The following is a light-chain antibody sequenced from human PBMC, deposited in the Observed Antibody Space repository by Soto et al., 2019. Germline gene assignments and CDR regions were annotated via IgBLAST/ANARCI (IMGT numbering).Light chain of an antibody. CDR3: QQRSNWPWT. J-gene: IGKJ1*01. CDR2: DAS. V-gene: IGKV3-11*01. Sequence: ESVLTQSPATLSLSPGERATLSCRASPSVSNSLAWYQHKPGQAPRLLIYDASNRATGVPTRFSGSGSGTDFTLTISSLEPEDFAVYYCQQRSNWPWTFGQGTKVEIK. CDR1: PSVSNS.